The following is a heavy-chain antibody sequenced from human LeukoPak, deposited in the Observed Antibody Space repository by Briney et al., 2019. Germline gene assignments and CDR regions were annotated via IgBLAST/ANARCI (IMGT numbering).Heavy chain of an antibody. V-gene: IGHV1-46*01. CDR2: TNPSGGST. J-gene: IGHJ4*02. CDR1: GYTFTSYY. D-gene: IGHD1-26*01. Sequence: ASVKVSCKASGYTFTSYYMHWVRQAPGQGLEWMGITNPSGGSTSYAQKFQGRVTMTRDMSTSTVYMELSRLRSDDTAVYYCARGARSSSGSYYSDYWGQGTLVTVSS. CDR3: ARGARSSSGSYYSDY.